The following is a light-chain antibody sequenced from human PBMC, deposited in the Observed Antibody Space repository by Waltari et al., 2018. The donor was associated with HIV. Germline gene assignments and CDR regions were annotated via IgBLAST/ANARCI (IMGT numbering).Light chain of an antibody. CDR1: SSDVGSYNY. Sequence: QSALTQPRSLSGSPGQSVTISCTGTSSDVGSYNYVSWYKHHPGTAPHLILYDVSERPSGVPDRFSGSKSGNTASLTISGLQAEDEADYYCCSYAGTYTFVVFGGGTKLTVL. CDR2: DVS. V-gene: IGLV2-11*01. J-gene: IGLJ2*01. CDR3: CSYAGTYTFVV.